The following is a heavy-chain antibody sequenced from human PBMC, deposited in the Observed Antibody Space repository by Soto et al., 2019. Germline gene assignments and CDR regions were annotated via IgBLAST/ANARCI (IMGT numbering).Heavy chain of an antibody. Sequence: QVQLQESGPGLVKPSETLSLTCTVSGGSVNSGNYYWSWIRQSPGKGLEWIGHIYYSGSTNYNPSLQSRVTMSVDTSKNQFSLKLSSVTAADTAVYYCARDIGQWLGYYYYGMDVWGQGTTVTVSS. V-gene: IGHV4-61*01. CDR3: ARDIGQWLGYYYYGMDV. CDR2: IYYSGST. CDR1: GGSVNSGNYY. D-gene: IGHD6-19*01. J-gene: IGHJ6*02.